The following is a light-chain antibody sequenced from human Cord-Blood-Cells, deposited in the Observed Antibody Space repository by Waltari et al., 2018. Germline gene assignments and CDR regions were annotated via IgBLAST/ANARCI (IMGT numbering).Light chain of an antibody. CDR2: YAS. V-gene: IGKV6-21*01. CDR1: QSIGSS. CDR3: QQSRSLPWT. Sequence: EIVLTQSPDFQSVTPKEKVTITCRASQSIGSSLHWYQQKPDQSPKLLIKYASQSFSGVPSGCSGSGSGTDFTLTVNSLEAEDAATEYCQQSRSLPWTFGQGTKVEIK. J-gene: IGKJ1*01.